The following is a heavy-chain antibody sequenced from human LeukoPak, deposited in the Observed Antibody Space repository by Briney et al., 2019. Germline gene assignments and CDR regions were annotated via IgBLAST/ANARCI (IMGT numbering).Heavy chain of an antibody. J-gene: IGHJ4*02. V-gene: IGHV3-53*01. Sequence: GGSLRLSCAASGFTVSSNYMSWVRQAPGKGLEWVSVIYSGGSTYYADSVKGRFTISRDNSKNTLYPQMNSLRAEDTAVYYCARARGSYAFDYWGQGTLVTVSS. CDR1: GFTVSSNY. CDR2: IYSGGST. D-gene: IGHD1-26*01. CDR3: ARARGSYAFDY.